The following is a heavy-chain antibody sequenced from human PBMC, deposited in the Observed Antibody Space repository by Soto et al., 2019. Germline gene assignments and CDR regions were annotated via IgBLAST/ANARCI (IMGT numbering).Heavy chain of an antibody. V-gene: IGHV1-2*04. J-gene: IGHJ6*02. D-gene: IGHD3-10*01. CDR1: GYTFTGYY. Sequence: ASVKVSCKASGYTFTGYYMHWVRQAPGQGLEWMGWINPNSGGTNYAQKFQGWVTMTKDTSISTAYMELSRLRSDVTAVYYCARALRWFGELSNNYYYYYGMDVWGQGTTVTVSS. CDR2: INPNSGGT. CDR3: ARALRWFGELSNNYYYYYGMDV.